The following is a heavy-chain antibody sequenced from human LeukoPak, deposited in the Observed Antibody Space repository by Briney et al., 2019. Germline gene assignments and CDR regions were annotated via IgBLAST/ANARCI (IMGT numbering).Heavy chain of an antibody. D-gene: IGHD6-6*01. CDR3: ASLARGGNWFDP. V-gene: IGHV4-34*01. CDR2: INHSGGT. J-gene: IGHJ5*02. CDR1: GGSFIGYD. Sequence: SETLSLTCAVYGGSFIGYDWTWIRQPPGKGLEWIGEINHSGGTNYDPSLKSRVTISVDTSKNQFSLKLSSVTAADTAVYYCASLARGGNWFDPWGQGTLVTVSS.